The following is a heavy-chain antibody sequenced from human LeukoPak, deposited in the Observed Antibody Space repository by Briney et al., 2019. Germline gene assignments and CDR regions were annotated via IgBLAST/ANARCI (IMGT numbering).Heavy chain of an antibody. J-gene: IGHJ4*02. V-gene: IGHV1-69*04. CDR3: ARGRIAAATNFDY. CDR1: GGTFSSDA. CDR2: IIPILGIA. Sequence: ASVKVSCKASGGTFSSDAISWVRQAPGQGLEWMGRIIPILGIANYAQKFQGRVTITADKSTSTAYMELSSLRSEDTAVYYCARGRIAAATNFDYWGQGTLVTVSS. D-gene: IGHD6-13*01.